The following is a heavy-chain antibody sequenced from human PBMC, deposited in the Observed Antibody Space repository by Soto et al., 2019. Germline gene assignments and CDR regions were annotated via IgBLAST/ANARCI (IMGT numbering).Heavy chain of an antibody. CDR3: AKDHSITMIVVVITAPDY. V-gene: IGHV3-30*18. CDR2: ISYDGSNR. J-gene: IGHJ4*02. Sequence: GGSLRLSCAASGFTFSSYGMHWVRQAPGKGLEWVAVISYDGSNRYYADSVKGRFTISRDNSKNTLYLQMNSLRAEDTAVYYCAKDHSITMIVVVITAPDYWGQGTLVTVSS. CDR1: GFTFSSYG. D-gene: IGHD3-22*01.